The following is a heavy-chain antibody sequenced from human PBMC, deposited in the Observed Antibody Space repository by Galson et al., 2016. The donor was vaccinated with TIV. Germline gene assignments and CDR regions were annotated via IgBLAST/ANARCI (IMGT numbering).Heavy chain of an antibody. V-gene: IGHV3-7*03. CDR1: QFPFSDYW. J-gene: IGHJ6*02. CDR2: IKQDGSDR. CDR3: ARDPLFGGMDV. D-gene: IGHD3-10*02. Sequence: SLRLSCAASQFPFSDYWMNWTRQAPGKGLEWVATIKQDGSDRYYGDSVKGRFTISRDNAKRLLYLHMSSLRVEDTAVYYCARDPLFGGMDVWGQGATVAVS.